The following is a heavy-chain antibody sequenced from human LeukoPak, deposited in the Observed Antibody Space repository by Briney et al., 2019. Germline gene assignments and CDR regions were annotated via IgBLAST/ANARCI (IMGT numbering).Heavy chain of an antibody. CDR2: INPNSGGT. CDR1: GYTFTGYY. D-gene: IGHD2-21*01. CDR3: ASSYCGGDCLYYMDV. V-gene: IGHV1-2*02. J-gene: IGHJ6*03. Sequence: ASVKVSCKASGYTFTGYYMHWVRQAPGQGLEWMGWINPNSGGTNYAQKFQGRVTMTRDTSISTAYMELSSLRSEDTAVYYCASSYCGGDCLYYMDVWGKGTTVTVSS.